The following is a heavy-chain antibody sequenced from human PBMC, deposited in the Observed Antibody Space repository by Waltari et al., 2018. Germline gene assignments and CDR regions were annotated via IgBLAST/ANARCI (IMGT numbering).Heavy chain of an antibody. Sequence: QVQLVQSGAEVKKPGASVKVSCTASGYTFTGYYIHWVRQAPGQGLEWMGWINPNSGGTNYAQKFQGRVTMTRDTSVSPAYMEVSRLRSDDTAVYYCARDDGDFHDYWGQGTLVTVSS. V-gene: IGHV1-2*02. CDR2: INPNSGGT. CDR1: GYTFTGYY. CDR3: ARDDGDFHDY. D-gene: IGHD3-10*01. J-gene: IGHJ4*02.